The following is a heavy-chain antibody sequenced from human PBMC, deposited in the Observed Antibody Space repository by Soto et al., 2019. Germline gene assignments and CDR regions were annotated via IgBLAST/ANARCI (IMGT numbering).Heavy chain of an antibody. J-gene: IGHJ5*01. Sequence: PGGSLRLSCAASGFTFSRYGMNWLRQAPGKGLEWVASTSSSTSYVYYADSVKGRFSTSRDNAKNILYLEMYGLRTEDTAVYYCARDPSEGRVGNWFESWGQGTLVTVSS. CDR3: ARDPSEGRVGNWFES. V-gene: IGHV3-21*06. CDR1: GFTFSRYG. CDR2: TSSSTSYV. D-gene: IGHD2-2*01.